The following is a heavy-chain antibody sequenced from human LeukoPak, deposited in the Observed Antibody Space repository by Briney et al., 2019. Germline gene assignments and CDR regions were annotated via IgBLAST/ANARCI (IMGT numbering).Heavy chain of an antibody. Sequence: GGSLRLSCAASGFTVSSNYMSWVRQAPGKGLEWVSALSSGGTTWYADSVKGRFTISRDTSTSTLFLQMNSLRADDTALYYCAKDRAYPNDVFDIWGQGTMVTVS. CDR1: GFTVSSNY. V-gene: IGHV3-53*01. J-gene: IGHJ3*02. D-gene: IGHD2-21*01. CDR2: LSSGGTT. CDR3: AKDRAYPNDVFDI.